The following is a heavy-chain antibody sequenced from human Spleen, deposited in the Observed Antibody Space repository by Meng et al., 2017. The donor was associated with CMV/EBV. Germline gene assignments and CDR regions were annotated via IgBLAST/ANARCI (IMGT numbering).Heavy chain of an antibody. Sequence: ASVKVSCKASGYTFTDYYMHWVRQAPGQGLEWMGWINPNSGGTNYAQKCRGRVTMTRHTSISTADMELSRLRSDDTAVYYCARDPVVPAALDYLGQGTLVTVSS. D-gene: IGHD2-2*01. CDR1: GYTFTDYY. CDR2: INPNSGGT. J-gene: IGHJ4*02. V-gene: IGHV1-2*02. CDR3: ARDPVVPAALDY.